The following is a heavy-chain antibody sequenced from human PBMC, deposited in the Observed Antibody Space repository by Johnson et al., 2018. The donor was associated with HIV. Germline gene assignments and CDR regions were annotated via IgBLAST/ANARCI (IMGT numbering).Heavy chain of an antibody. Sequence: QVQLVESGGGLVKPGGSLRLSCAASGFSFSDYYMSCIRQAPGRGLEWVSYIRGSDRTTYYADSVKGRFTISRDNSKNTLYLQMNSLRAEDTAVYYCARGHMVRGVTHAFDIWGQGTMVTVSS. J-gene: IGHJ3*02. CDR2: IRGSDRTT. CDR3: ARGHMVRGVTHAFDI. CDR1: GFSFSDYY. D-gene: IGHD3-10*01. V-gene: IGHV3-11*04.